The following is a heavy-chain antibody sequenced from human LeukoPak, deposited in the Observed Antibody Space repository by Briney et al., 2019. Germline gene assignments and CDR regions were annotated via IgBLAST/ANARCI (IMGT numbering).Heavy chain of an antibody. D-gene: IGHD4-17*01. CDR3: AKGYGDHKVNFDY. Sequence: SQTLSLTCAISGDSVSSNSAAWNWIRPSPSRGLEWLGRTYYRSRWYNDYALSESSRLTINPDTSKNQFSLQLSSVTPEGTAVYYCAKGYGDHKVNFDYWGPGTLVTVSS. V-gene: IGHV6-1*01. CDR1: GDSVSSNSAA. CDR2: TYYRSRWYN. J-gene: IGHJ4*02.